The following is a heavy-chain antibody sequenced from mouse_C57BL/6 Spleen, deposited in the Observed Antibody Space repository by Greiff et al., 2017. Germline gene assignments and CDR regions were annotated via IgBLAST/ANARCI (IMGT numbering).Heavy chain of an antibody. D-gene: IGHD4-1*01. Sequence: VQLQQSGPELVKPGASVKISCKASGYSFTGYYMNWVKQSPEKSLEWIGEINPSTGGTTYNQKFKAKATLTVDKSSSTAYMQLKSLTSEDSAVYYCARPNWVYFDYWGQGTTLTVSS. CDR2: INPSTGGT. J-gene: IGHJ2*01. CDR1: GYSFTGYY. CDR3: ARPNWVYFDY. V-gene: IGHV1-42*01.